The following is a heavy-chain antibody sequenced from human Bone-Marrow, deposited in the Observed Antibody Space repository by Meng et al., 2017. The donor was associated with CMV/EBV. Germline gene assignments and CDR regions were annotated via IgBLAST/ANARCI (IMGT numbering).Heavy chain of an antibody. J-gene: IGHJ4*02. CDR2: ISAYNGNT. D-gene: IGHD3-3*02. Sequence: ASVKVSCKASGYTFTSYGISWVRQAPGQGLEWTGWISAYNGNTNYAQKRQGRVTMTTDTSTSTAYMELRSLRSDDTAVYYCARDPHFWSGSYSDYWGQGTLVTVSS. V-gene: IGHV1-18*01. CDR1: GYTFTSYG. CDR3: ARDPHFWSGSYSDY.